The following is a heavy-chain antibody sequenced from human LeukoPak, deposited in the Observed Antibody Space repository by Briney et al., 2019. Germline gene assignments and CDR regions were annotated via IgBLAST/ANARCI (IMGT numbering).Heavy chain of an antibody. D-gene: IGHD5-24*01. CDR2: IRYDGSNK. Sequence: QPGGSLRLSCAASEISFTNYGMHWVRQAPGKGLEGVAFIRYDGSNKYYADSVQGRFTISRDNSKNTLNLQMNSLRVEDTAVYYCAKGHHRDGYDAFDLWGQGTLVTVSS. J-gene: IGHJ3*01. CDR1: EISFTNYG. V-gene: IGHV3-30*02. CDR3: AKGHHRDGYDAFDL.